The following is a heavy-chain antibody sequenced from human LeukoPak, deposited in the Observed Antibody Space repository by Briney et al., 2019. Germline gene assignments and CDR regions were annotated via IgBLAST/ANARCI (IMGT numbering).Heavy chain of an antibody. D-gene: IGHD3-16*01. CDR3: AREPGTFDYPYMDV. Sequence: GSLRLSCAAAGFSVSSNYMSWIRQTPGKGLEWIGNIFHSGSTNYNPSLKSRVTISVDTSKNQFSLKLSSVTAADTAVYYCAREPGTFDYPYMDVWGKGTTVTISS. V-gene: IGHV4-59*02. J-gene: IGHJ6*03. CDR1: GFSVSSNY. CDR2: IFHSGST.